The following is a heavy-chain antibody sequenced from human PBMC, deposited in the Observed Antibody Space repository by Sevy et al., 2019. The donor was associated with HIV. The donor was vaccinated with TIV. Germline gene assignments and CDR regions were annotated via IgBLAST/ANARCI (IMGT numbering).Heavy chain of an antibody. CDR1: GFSFSKAW. D-gene: IGHD6-19*01. J-gene: IGHJ4*02. V-gene: IGHV3-15*01. CDR2: IKSKSDGGAT. Sequence: GGSLRLSCAASGFSFSKAWMSWVRQAPGKGLEWVGRIKSKSDGGATDNTAPVKGRFTISRDDSEGTVFLQMISLKVEDTAVYYCTTDLSSGSFKVYWGQGTLVTVSS. CDR3: TTDLSSGSFKVY.